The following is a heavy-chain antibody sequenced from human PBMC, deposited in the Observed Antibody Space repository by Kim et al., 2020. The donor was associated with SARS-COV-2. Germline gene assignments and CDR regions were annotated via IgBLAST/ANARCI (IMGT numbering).Heavy chain of an antibody. CDR3: ARHLIAVAGTFFDY. J-gene: IGHJ4*02. D-gene: IGHD6-19*01. V-gene: IGHV4-39*01. Sequence: NPSLKSRVTISVDTSKNQFSLKLSSVTAADTAVYYCARHLIAVAGTFFDYWGQGTLVTVSS.